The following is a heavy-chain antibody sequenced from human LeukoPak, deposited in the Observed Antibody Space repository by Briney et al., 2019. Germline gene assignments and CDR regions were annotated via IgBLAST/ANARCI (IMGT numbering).Heavy chain of an antibody. V-gene: IGHV1-2*02. Sequence: ASVKVSCKASAYIFTGYYLHWVRQAPSQELQWMGWIDPNNGDTEYAQKFQGRVTMTRDRSISTAYMELGRRTSDDTAVYYCARRSRNGLDAFDIWGQGTMVTVSS. CDR3: ARRSRNGLDAFDI. CDR1: AYIFTGYY. D-gene: IGHD1-14*01. J-gene: IGHJ3*02. CDR2: IDPNNGDT.